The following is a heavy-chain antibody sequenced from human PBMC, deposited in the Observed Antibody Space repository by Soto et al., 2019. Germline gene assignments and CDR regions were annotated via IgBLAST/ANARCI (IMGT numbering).Heavy chain of an antibody. CDR2: VNHNGRN. CDR3: ARGGSSDWQVAFDF. Sequence: LSLTCAVYGGSFSGYFWNWIRQTQGKGLEWIGKVNHNGRNNYNPSLKSRVTISLDMSKNQISLKLTSVTAADTAVYYCARGGSSDWQVAFDFWGQGTMVTVSS. J-gene: IGHJ3*01. D-gene: IGHD6-19*01. V-gene: IGHV4-34*01. CDR1: GGSFSGYF.